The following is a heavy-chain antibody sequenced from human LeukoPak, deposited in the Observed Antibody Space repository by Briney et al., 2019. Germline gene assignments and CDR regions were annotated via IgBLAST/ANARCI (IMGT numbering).Heavy chain of an antibody. CDR1: GFTFSSYG. D-gene: IGHD6-19*01. Sequence: GRSLRLSCAASGFTFSSYGMHWVRQAPGKGLEWVAVISYDGSNKYYADSVKGRFTISRDNSKNTLYLQMNSLRAEDTAVYYCAKEYSSGWYFPNYYYYGMDVWGQGTTVTVSS. J-gene: IGHJ6*02. CDR2: ISYDGSNK. CDR3: AKEYSSGWYFPNYYYYGMDV. V-gene: IGHV3-30*18.